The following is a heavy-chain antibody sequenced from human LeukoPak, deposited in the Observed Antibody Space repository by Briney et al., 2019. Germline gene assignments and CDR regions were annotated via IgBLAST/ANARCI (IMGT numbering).Heavy chain of an antibody. D-gene: IGHD3-22*01. V-gene: IGHV3-23*01. CDR1: GFTFSSYA. CDR3: AKDRYYYDSSGYSQFGYYFDY. Sequence: GGSLRLSCAASGFTFSSYAMSWGRQAPGQGLERVSAISGSGGSTYYADPVKGRFTISRDNSKNTLYLQMNSLRAEDTAVYYCAKDRYYYDSSGYSQFGYYFDYWGQGTLVTVSS. CDR2: ISGSGGST. J-gene: IGHJ4*02.